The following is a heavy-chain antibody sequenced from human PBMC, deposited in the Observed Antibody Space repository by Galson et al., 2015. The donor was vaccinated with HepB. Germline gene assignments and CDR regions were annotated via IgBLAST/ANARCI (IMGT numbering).Heavy chain of an antibody. V-gene: IGHV4-39*07. D-gene: IGHD2-2*01. CDR1: GGSSSSSSVF. CDR3: ARIFATSYCSCTSCNGYFDP. J-gene: IGHJ5*02. Sequence: SETLSLTCTVSGGSSSSSSVFWGWIRQPPGGGLEWIGNICLSGNTYYNPSLGSRVTISVDTSNNQFSLKLYSVTAADTAVYYCARIFATSYCSCTSCNGYFDPWGQGTLVTVSS. CDR2: ICLSGNT.